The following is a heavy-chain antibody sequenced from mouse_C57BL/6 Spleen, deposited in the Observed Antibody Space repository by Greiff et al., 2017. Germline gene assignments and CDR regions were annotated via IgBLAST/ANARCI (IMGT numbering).Heavy chain of an antibody. D-gene: IGHD6-2*01. J-gene: IGHJ4*01. Sequence: VQLQQPGAELVMPGASVKLSCKASGYTFTSYWMHWVKQRPGQGLEWIGEIDPSGSYTNYNQKFKGKATLTVDKSSSTAYMQLSSLTSVDSAVYDWGRLGSPYAMDYWGQGTSVTVSS. CDR1: GYTFTSYW. V-gene: IGHV1-69*01. CDR2: IDPSGSYT. CDR3: GRLGSPYAMDY.